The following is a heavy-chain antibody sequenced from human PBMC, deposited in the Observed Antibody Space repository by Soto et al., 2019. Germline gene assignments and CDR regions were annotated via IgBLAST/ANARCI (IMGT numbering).Heavy chain of an antibody. Sequence: QVQLQESGPRLVKPSGTLSLTCAVSGASISSTNWWTWVRQPPGKGLEWIGEIYHTGSTKYNPSLXGRAAIXXDKSNNQSSLNLRSVTAADTAVYYCAALPPRIVVVVLPIPTWGQGTLVTVSS. V-gene: IGHV4-4*02. J-gene: IGHJ4*02. CDR1: GASISSTNW. D-gene: IGHD2-15*01. CDR2: IYHTGST. CDR3: AALPPRIVVVVLPIPT.